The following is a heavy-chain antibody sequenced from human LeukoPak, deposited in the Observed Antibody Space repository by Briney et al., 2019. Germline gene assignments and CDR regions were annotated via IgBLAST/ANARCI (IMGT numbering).Heavy chain of an antibody. CDR2: IYYSGST. CDR3: ARNPITLVRGGNWFDP. D-gene: IGHD3-10*01. J-gene: IGHJ5*02. V-gene: IGHV4-59*01. Sequence: SETLSLTCTVSGGSISSYYWSWIRQPPGKGPEWIGYIYYSGSTDYNPSLKSRVTISIDTSRNQFSLRLSSMTAADTAVYYCARNPITLVRGGNWFDPWGQGTLVTVSS. CDR1: GGSISSYY.